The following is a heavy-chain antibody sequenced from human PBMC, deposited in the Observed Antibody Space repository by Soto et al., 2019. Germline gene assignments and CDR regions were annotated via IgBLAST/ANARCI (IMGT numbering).Heavy chain of an antibody. Sequence: QVQLVQSGAEVKKPGSSVKVSCKASGGTFSSYAISWVRQAPGQGLEWMGGIIPIFGTANYAQKFQGRVTITADESKSTAYMELSSLRSEDTAVYYCARSEELNGSGGYYYYYYGMDVWGQGTTVTVSS. CDR3: ARSEELNGSGGYYYYYYGMDV. V-gene: IGHV1-69*01. D-gene: IGHD3-10*01. CDR1: GGTFSSYA. J-gene: IGHJ6*02. CDR2: IIPIFGTA.